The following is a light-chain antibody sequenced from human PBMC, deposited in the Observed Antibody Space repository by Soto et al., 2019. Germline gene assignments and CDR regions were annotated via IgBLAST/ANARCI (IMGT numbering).Light chain of an antibody. J-gene: IGKJ1*01. V-gene: IGKV3-15*01. CDR3: QQYNNWPGT. CDR1: QSVSSN. CDR2: GAS. Sequence: EIVMTQSPATLSVSPGERATLSCRASQSVSSNLAWYQQKPGQAPGLLIYGASTRATDIPARFSGSGSGTEFTLTISSLQSEDFAVYYCQQYNNWPGTFGQGTKVEIK.